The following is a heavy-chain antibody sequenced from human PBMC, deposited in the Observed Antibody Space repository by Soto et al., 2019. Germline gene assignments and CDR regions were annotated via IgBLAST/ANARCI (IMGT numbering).Heavy chain of an antibody. J-gene: IGHJ3*02. CDR3: AKDPYYYDSSGYYLTRDQDAFDI. Sequence: GGSLRLSCAASGFTFSSYATSWVRQAPGKGLEWVSAISGSGGSTYYADSVKGRFTISRDNSKNTLYLQMNSLRAEDTAVYYCAKDPYYYDSSGYYLTRDQDAFDIWGQGTMVTVAS. CDR1: GFTFSSYA. CDR2: ISGSGGST. V-gene: IGHV3-23*01. D-gene: IGHD3-22*01.